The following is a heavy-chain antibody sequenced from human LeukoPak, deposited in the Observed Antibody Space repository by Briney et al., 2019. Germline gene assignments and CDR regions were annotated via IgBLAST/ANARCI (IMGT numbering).Heavy chain of an antibody. V-gene: IGHV3-23*01. CDR1: GFTFSSYA. D-gene: IGHD2-2*01. J-gene: IGHJ5*02. Sequence: GGPLRLSCAASGFTFSSYAMSWVRQAPGKGLEWVSAISGSGGSTYYADSVKGRFTISRDNSKNTLYLQMNSLRAEDTAVYYCAKTDCSSTSCFIGWFDPWGQGTLVTVSS. CDR3: AKTDCSSTSCFIGWFDP. CDR2: ISGSGGST.